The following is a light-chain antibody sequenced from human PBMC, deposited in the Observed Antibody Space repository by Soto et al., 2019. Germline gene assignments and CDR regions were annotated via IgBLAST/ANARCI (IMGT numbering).Light chain of an antibody. J-gene: IGKJ5*01. Sequence: EIVLTQSPATLSLSPGERATLSCRASQSVSSYLSWYQQKPCLAPRLLIYDASNRATGIPARFSGSGSGTDFTLTISSLEPEDFAVYYCQQRSTGITFGQGTRLET. V-gene: IGKV3-11*01. CDR1: QSVSSY. CDR3: QQRSTGIT. CDR2: DAS.